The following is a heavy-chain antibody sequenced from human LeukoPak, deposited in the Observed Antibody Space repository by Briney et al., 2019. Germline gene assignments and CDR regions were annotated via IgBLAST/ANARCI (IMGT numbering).Heavy chain of an antibody. D-gene: IGHD4-17*01. V-gene: IGHV4-4*07. J-gene: IGHJ4*02. CDR2: IYTSGTT. CDR3: ARLSTVTTSFDY. Sequence: PSETLSLTCTVSGGSISTYYWSWVRQPAGKGLEWIWRIYTSGTTHYNPSLKSRVTMSVDTSKNQFSLNLSSVTAADTAIYYRARLSTVTTSFDYWGQGTLVAVSS. CDR1: GGSISTYY.